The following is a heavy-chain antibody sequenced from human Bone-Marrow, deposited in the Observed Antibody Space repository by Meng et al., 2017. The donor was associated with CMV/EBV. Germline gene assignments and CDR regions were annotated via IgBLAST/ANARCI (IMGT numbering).Heavy chain of an antibody. V-gene: IGHV1-8*01. Sequence: KASGYTFTSYDITWVRQATGQGLEWMGWMNPNSGNTGYAQKFQGRVTMTRNTSISTAYMELSSLRSEDTAVYYCARGSFWSGYYSGYWGQGTLVTVSS. J-gene: IGHJ4*02. CDR3: ARGSFWSGYYSGY. CDR1: GYTFTSYD. D-gene: IGHD3-3*01. CDR2: MNPNSGNT.